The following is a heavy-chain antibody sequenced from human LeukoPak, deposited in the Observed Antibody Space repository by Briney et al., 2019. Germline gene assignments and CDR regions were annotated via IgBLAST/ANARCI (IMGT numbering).Heavy chain of an antibody. V-gene: IGHV4-61*01. Sequence: SQTLSLTCSVTGGSISSGSYYWSWIRQPPGKGLEWIAYIYSSGNTKYNPSLASRVTISVDTSKNQFSLKVTSVTAADTAVYYCVRAKGDYWGQGTLVTVSS. CDR3: VRAKGDY. CDR2: IYSSGNT. J-gene: IGHJ4*02. CDR1: GGSISSGSYY.